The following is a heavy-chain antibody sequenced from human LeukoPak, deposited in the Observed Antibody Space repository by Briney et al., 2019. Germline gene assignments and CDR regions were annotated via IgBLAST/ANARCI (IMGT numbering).Heavy chain of an antibody. D-gene: IGHD3-9*01. J-gene: IGHJ4*02. Sequence: GGSLRLSCAASGFTFISYSMNWVGQAPGKGLEWVSSISSSSSYIYYADAVKGRFTISRDNAKNSLYLQMNSLRAEDTAVYYCARDFDILTGYLYWGQGTLVTVSS. CDR3: ARDFDILTGYLY. V-gene: IGHV3-21*01. CDR2: ISSSSSYI. CDR1: GFTFISYS.